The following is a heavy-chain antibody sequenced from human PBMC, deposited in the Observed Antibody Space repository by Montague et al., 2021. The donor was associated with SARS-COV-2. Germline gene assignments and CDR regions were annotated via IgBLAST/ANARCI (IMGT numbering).Heavy chain of an antibody. J-gene: IGHJ6*02. D-gene: IGHD6-19*01. CDR2: IGGGGDTT. CDR1: GFTFSTYA. CDR3: AKDSRYSSGV. Sequence: SLRLSCAASGFTFSTYAMSWVRQAPGKGLEWVSTIGGGGDTTYYADSVKGRFTISRDNSKNTVFLQMNSLRAEDTAAYYCAKDSRYSSGVWSQGTTVTVSS. V-gene: IGHV3-23*01.